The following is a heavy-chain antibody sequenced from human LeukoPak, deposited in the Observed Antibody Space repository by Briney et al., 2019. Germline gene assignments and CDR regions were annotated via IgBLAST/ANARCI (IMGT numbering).Heavy chain of an antibody. CDR3: ARGVYGSGPYYFDH. V-gene: IGHV3-7*04. D-gene: IGHD3-10*01. CDR1: GFTFSSYW. J-gene: IGHJ4*02. Sequence: GGALRLSCAASGFTFSSYWMTWVRQGPGKALEWVANLNQEGTEKYYEDSVKARFSISRDNAKNSLDLQMNSVRAEDTAVYYCARGVYGSGPYYFDHWGQGTLVTVSS. CDR2: LNQEGTEK.